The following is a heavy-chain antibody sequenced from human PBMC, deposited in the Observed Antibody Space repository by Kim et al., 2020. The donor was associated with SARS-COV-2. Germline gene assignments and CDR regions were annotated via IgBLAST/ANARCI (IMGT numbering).Heavy chain of an antibody. D-gene: IGHD1-26*01. CDR1: GLSLSDYA. CDR2: TPSYSNGQ. CDR3: VLGGKETENGVDV. Sequence: GGSLRLSCAVSGLSLSDYAMHWVRQAPGKGLEWVAHTPSYSNGQTYADSVRGRFTISRDNSKSKVFLDVNRQKSENKAVYHCVLGGKETENGVDVWGHGTTVTVSS. V-gene: IGHV3-30-3*01. J-gene: IGHJ6*02.